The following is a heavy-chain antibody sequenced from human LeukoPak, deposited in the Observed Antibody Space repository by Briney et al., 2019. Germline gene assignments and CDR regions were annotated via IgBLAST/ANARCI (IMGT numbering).Heavy chain of an antibody. Sequence: GGSLRLSCAAAGFTFSIYSMNWVRQAPGKGLEWVSSISSSSSYIYYAGSVKGRFTISRDNAKNSLYLQMNSLRAEDTAVYYCARARLGYCSSTSCYGELGYWGQGTLVTVSS. D-gene: IGHD2-2*01. CDR3: ARARLGYCSSTSCYGELGY. V-gene: IGHV3-21*01. CDR1: GFTFSIYS. CDR2: ISSSSSYI. J-gene: IGHJ4*02.